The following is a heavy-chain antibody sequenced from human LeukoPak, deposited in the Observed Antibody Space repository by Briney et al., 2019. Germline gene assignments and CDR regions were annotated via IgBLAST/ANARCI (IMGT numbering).Heavy chain of an antibody. CDR1: GYTFTGYY. D-gene: IGHD1-1*01. Sequence: ASVKVSCKASGYTFTGYYMHWVRQAPGQGLEWMGWISAYNGNTNYAQKLQGRVTMTTDTSTSTAYMELRSLRSDDTAVYYCARDRPPNEYYYYMDVWGRGITVTISS. V-gene: IGHV1-18*04. CDR2: ISAYNGNT. J-gene: IGHJ6*03. CDR3: ARDRPPNEYYYYMDV.